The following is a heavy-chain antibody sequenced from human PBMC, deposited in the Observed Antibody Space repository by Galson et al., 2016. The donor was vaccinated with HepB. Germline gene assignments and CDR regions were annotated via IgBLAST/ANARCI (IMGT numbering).Heavy chain of an antibody. Sequence: SCAASGFTFSNYAMSWVRQAPGKGLEWVSGISDSGGSTYFADPVMGRFTISRDNSKNTLYLQMNSLRGEDTAMYYCARDYVPGAWGQGVLVTVSS. J-gene: IGHJ5*02. CDR3: ARDYVPGA. D-gene: IGHD3-10*01. V-gene: IGHV3-23*01. CDR2: ISDSGGST. CDR1: GFTFSNYA.